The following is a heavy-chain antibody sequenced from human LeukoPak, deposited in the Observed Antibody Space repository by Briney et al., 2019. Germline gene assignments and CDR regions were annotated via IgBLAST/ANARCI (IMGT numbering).Heavy chain of an antibody. Sequence: PSETLSLTCAVYGGSFSNYYWSWIRQPPGKGLEWIGEINDSGRINYNPSLMSRVTVSVDTSKNQFFLRLTSVTATDTAVYYCARRWNYGRNYYIDVWGNGATVSVSS. CDR2: INDSGRI. D-gene: IGHD1-7*01. CDR1: GGSFSNYY. CDR3: ARRWNYGRNYYIDV. J-gene: IGHJ6*03. V-gene: IGHV4-34*01.